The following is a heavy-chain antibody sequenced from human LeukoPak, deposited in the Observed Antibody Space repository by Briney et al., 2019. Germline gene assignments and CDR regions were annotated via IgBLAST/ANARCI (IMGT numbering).Heavy chain of an antibody. CDR3: ARDYYDSSGYRVDAFDI. CDR1: GGSISSGGYY. CDR2: IYYSGST. D-gene: IGHD3-22*01. J-gene: IGHJ3*02. Sequence: SETLSLTCTVSGGSISSGGYYWSWIRQHPGKDLEWIGYIYYSGSTYYNPSLKSRVTISVDTSKNQFSLKLSSVTAADTAVYYCARDYYDSSGYRVDAFDIWGQGTMVTVSS. V-gene: IGHV4-31*03.